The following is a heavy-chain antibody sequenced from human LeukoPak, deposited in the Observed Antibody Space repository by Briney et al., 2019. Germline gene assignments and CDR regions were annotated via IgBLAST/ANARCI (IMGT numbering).Heavy chain of an antibody. D-gene: IGHD2/OR15-2a*01. Sequence: GGALRLSCLASGFSFNNYTMNWVREAPGKGLEWVSTISPVSSYTWYAESVKGRFTISRDNPKNSLYLQMDSLRAEDTAVYYCVRDVSRRIGMDVWGQGTTVSVSS. CDR2: ISPVSSYT. J-gene: IGHJ6*02. CDR1: GFSFNNYT. V-gene: IGHV3-21*01. CDR3: VRDVSRRIGMDV.